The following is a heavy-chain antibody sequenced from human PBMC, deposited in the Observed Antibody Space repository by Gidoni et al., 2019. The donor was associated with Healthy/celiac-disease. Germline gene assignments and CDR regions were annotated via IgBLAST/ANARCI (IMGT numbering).Heavy chain of an antibody. CDR2: ISSSSSYI. CDR1: GFTFSSYS. D-gene: IGHD3-10*01. V-gene: IGHV3-21*01. CDR3: ASITMVRGVIVPVDY. Sequence: EVQLVESGGGLVKPGGSLRLSCAASGFTFSSYSMNWVRQAPGKGLEWVSSISSSSSYIYYADSVKGRFTISRDNAKNSLYLQMNSLRAEDTAVYYCASITMVRGVIVPVDYWGQGTLVTVSS. J-gene: IGHJ4*02.